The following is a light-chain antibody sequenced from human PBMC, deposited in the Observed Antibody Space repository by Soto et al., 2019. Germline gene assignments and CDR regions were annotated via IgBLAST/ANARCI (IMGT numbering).Light chain of an antibody. V-gene: IGKV3D-20*02. Sequence: EIVLTQSPGTLSLSPGERATLSCRASQSISSSYLAWYQQKPGQAPRLVMYGASSRATGIPDRFSGFGSGTDFTLTISSLESEDFAVYYCQQRSNWPITFGQGTRLEIK. CDR1: QSISSSY. J-gene: IGKJ5*01. CDR3: QQRSNWPIT. CDR2: GAS.